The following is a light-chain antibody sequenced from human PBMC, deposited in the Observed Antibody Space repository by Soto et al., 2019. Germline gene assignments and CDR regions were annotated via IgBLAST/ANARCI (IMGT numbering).Light chain of an antibody. CDR2: SDN. Sequence: QSVLTQPPSVSGAPGRTVTISCTGSDSNIGAGFNVHWYQHLPGSAPKLLIYSDNRRPSGVPDRFSGSQSGTSASLDISGLQTEDEGDYYCQSYDSDLTDSYVFGTGTKVTVL. CDR3: QSYDSDLTDSYV. CDR1: DSNIGAGFN. V-gene: IGLV1-40*01. J-gene: IGLJ1*01.